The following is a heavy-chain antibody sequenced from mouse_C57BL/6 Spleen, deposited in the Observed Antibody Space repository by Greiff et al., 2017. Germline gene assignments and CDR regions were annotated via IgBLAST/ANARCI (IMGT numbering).Heavy chain of an antibody. V-gene: IGHV3-6*01. CDR3: ARDDYGSSSYAMDY. Sequence: EVKVEESGPGLVKPSQSLSLTCSVTGYSIASGYYWNWIRQFPGNKLEWMGYISYDGSNNYNPSLKNRISITRDTSKNQFFLKLNSVTTEDTATYYCARDDYGSSSYAMDYWGQGTSVTVSS. J-gene: IGHJ4*01. CDR2: ISYDGSN. D-gene: IGHD1-1*01. CDR1: GYSIASGYY.